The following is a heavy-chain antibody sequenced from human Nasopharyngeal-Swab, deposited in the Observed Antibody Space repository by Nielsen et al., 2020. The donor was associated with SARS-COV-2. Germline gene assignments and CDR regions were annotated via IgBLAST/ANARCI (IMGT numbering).Heavy chain of an antibody. Sequence: VKVPCKASGGTFSSYAISWVRQAPGQGLEWMGRIIPILGIANYAQKFQGRVTITADKSTSTAYMELSSLRSEDTAVYYCARDVGFGELLSPYYFDYWGQGTLVTVSS. CDR1: GGTFSSYA. J-gene: IGHJ4*02. D-gene: IGHD3-10*01. CDR3: ARDVGFGELLSPYYFDY. V-gene: IGHV1-69*04. CDR2: IIPILGIA.